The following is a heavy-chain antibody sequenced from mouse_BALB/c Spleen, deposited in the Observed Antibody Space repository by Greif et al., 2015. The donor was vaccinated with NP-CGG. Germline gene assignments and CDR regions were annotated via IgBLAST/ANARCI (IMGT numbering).Heavy chain of an antibody. V-gene: IGHV1-67*01. CDR3: ARGRNDGYYDYYAMDY. J-gene: IGHJ4*01. Sequence: VQLVESGPEVVRPGVSVKISCKGSGYTFTDYAMHWVKQSHARSLEWIGVISTYNGNTNYNQKFKGKATMTVDKSSSTAYMELARLTSEDSAIYYCARGRNDGYYDYYAMDYWGQGTSVTVSS. CDR2: ISTYNGNT. CDR1: GYTFTDYA. D-gene: IGHD2-3*01.